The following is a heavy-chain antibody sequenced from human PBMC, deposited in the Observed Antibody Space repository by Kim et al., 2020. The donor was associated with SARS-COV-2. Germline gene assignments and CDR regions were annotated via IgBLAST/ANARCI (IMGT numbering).Heavy chain of an antibody. J-gene: IGHJ6*02. V-gene: IGHV3-33*01. CDR3: ARARNQLIFSPHYYGTDV. CDR2: IWYDGTNK. Sequence: GGSLRLSCAVSGFTFTSHGMHWVRQAPGKGLEWVAGIWYDGTNKDYAASVKGRFIISRDNAKNTLYLQMNSLRAEDTAVYYCARARNQLIFSPHYYGTDVWGQGTTVTISS. CDR1: GFTFTSHG.